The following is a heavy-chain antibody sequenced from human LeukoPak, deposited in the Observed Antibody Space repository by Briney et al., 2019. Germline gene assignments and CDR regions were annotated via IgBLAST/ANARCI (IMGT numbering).Heavy chain of an antibody. D-gene: IGHD3-10*01. CDR1: GYSISSGYY. V-gene: IGHV4-38-2*02. Sequence: SETLSLTCTVSGYSISSGYYWGWIRQPPGKGLEWIGSIYHSGSTYYNPSLKSRVTISVDTSKNQFSLKLSSVTAADTAVYYCARDPDGSGPFRRVDPWGQGTLVTVSS. J-gene: IGHJ5*02. CDR3: ARDPDGSGPFRRVDP. CDR2: IYHSGST.